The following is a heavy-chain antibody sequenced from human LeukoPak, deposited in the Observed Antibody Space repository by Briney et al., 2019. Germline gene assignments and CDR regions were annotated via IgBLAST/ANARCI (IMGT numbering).Heavy chain of an antibody. J-gene: IGHJ4*02. D-gene: IGHD4-23*01. Sequence: SVKVSCKASGGTFSSYAISWVRQAPGQGLEWMGGIIPIFGTANYAQKFQGRVTITTAESTSTAYMELSSLRSEDTAVYSCARLITLYGGNSEGDYWGQGTLVTVSS. V-gene: IGHV1-69*05. CDR2: IIPIFGTA. CDR1: GGTFSSYA. CDR3: ARLITLYGGNSEGDY.